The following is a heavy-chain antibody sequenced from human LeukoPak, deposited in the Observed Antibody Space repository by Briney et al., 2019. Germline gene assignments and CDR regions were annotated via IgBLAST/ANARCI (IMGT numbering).Heavy chain of an antibody. D-gene: IGHD3-10*01. CDR2: IQYDGSTK. Sequence: PGGSLRLSXAASGFTFSSYAMHWLRQAPGKGLEGVTFIQYDGSTKYYADSVRGRFTISRDNSRNTLYLQMNSLRAEDTAVYYCAKSAMIRGVIGGNWFDSWGQGTLVTVYS. V-gene: IGHV3-30*02. J-gene: IGHJ5*01. CDR1: GFTFSSYA. CDR3: AKSAMIRGVIGGNWFDS.